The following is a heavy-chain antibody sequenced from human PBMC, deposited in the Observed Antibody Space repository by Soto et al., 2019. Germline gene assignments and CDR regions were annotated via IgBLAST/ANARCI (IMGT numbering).Heavy chain of an antibody. V-gene: IGHV1-3*01. Sequence: ASVKVSCKASGYTFTSYAMHWVRQAPGQRLEWMGWINAGNGNTKYSQKFQGRVTITRDTSASTAYMELSSLRSEDTAVYYCARDAVRFGDSNWFDPWGQGTLVTVSS. CDR2: INAGNGNT. J-gene: IGHJ5*02. CDR1: GYTFTSYA. D-gene: IGHD3-10*01. CDR3: ARDAVRFGDSNWFDP.